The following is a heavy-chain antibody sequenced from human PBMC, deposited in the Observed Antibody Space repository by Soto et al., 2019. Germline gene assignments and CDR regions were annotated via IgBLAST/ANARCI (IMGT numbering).Heavy chain of an antibody. J-gene: IGHJ4*02. Sequence: GGSLRLSCVASGLIFADYDMHWVRQVPGKGLEWVSSITSNSDAIKYADSVKGRFTLSRDNAKNSMYLEMNSLRVEDTAFYFCVKGTFSRSKVIFDYWGQGTLVTVSS. CDR2: ITSNSDAI. V-gene: IGHV3-9*01. D-gene: IGHD2-21*01. CDR1: GLIFADYD. CDR3: VKGTFSRSKVIFDY.